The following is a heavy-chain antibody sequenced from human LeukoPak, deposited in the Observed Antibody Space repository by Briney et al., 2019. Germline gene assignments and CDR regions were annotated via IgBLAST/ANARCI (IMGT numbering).Heavy chain of an antibody. Sequence: GGSLRLSCAASGLTFSSYSMNWVRQAPGKGLEWVSSISSSSSYIYYADSVKGRFTISRDNAKNSLYLQMNSLRAEDTAVYYCARDVLYYYGSGSSAGWFDPWGQGTLVTVSS. V-gene: IGHV3-21*01. CDR3: ARDVLYYYGSGSSAGWFDP. CDR1: GLTFSSYS. D-gene: IGHD3-10*01. CDR2: ISSSSSYI. J-gene: IGHJ5*02.